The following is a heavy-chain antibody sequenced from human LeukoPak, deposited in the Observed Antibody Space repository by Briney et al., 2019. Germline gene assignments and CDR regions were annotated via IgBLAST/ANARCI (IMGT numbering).Heavy chain of an antibody. CDR3: ARSIAAAFDI. CDR2: INHSGST. D-gene: IGHD6-6*01. Sequence: PSETLSLTCTVSGYSISSGYYWSWIRQPPGKGLEWIGEINHSGSTNYNPSLKSRVTISVDTSKNQFSLKLSSVTAADTAVYYCARSIAAAFDIWGQGTMVTVSS. V-gene: IGHV4-38-2*02. J-gene: IGHJ3*02. CDR1: GYSISSGYY.